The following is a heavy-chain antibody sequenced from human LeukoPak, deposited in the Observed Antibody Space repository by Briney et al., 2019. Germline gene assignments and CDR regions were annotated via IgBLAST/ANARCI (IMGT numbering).Heavy chain of an antibody. D-gene: IGHD3-22*01. CDR3: ANGRFGITMIGSLKY. J-gene: IGHJ4*02. CDR1: GFTFSSYA. V-gene: IGHV3-23*01. CDR2: ISGSGGST. Sequence: QSGGSLRLSCAASGFTFSSYAMSWVRQAPGKGLEWVSAISGSGGSTYYADSVKGRFTISRDNSKNTLYLQMNSLRAEDTAVYYCANGRFGITMIGSLKYWGQGTLVTVSS.